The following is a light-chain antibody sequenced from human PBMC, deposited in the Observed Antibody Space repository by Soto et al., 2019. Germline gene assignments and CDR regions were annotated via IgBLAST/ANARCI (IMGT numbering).Light chain of an antibody. CDR3: SSYTSSSTPRV. J-gene: IGLJ1*01. CDR2: DVT. CDR1: RSDVGTYNY. Sequence: QPASVSGSPGQSITISCTGTRSDVGTYNYVSWYQQHPGKAPKLMIYDVTSRPSGVSNRFSGSKSGNTASLTISGLQAEDEADYYCSSYTSSSTPRVFGTGTKVTVL. V-gene: IGLV2-14*03.